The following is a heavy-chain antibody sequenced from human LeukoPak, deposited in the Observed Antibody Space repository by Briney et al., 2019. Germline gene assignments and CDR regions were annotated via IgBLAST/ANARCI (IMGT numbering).Heavy chain of an antibody. Sequence: GGSLRLSCAASGFTFSSYAMSWVRQAPGKGLEWVSAISGSGGSTYYADSVKGRFTISRDNSKNTLYLQMNSLRGEDTAVYYCAKDRVAVAGTPQDYWGQGTLVTVSS. CDR2: ISGSGGST. J-gene: IGHJ4*02. CDR3: AKDRVAVAGTPQDY. CDR1: GFTFSSYA. D-gene: IGHD6-19*01. V-gene: IGHV3-23*01.